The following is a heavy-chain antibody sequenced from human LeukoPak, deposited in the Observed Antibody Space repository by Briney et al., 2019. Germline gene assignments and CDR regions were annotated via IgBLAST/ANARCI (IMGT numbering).Heavy chain of an antibody. J-gene: IGHJ4*02. CDR1: GYTFTSYA. D-gene: IGHD3-22*01. V-gene: IGHV1-69*13. CDR2: IIPIFGTA. CDR3: TYYYDSSGYYYNFDY. Sequence: SVKVSCKASGYTFTSYAFSWVRQAPGQGLEWMGGIIPIFGTANYAQKFQGRVTITADESTSTAYMELSSLRSEDTAVYYCTYYYDSSGYYYNFDYWGREPWSPSPQ.